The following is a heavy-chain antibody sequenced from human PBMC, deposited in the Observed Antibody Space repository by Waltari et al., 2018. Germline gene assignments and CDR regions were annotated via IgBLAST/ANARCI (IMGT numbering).Heavy chain of an antibody. Sequence: QVQLVQSGAEVKKPGASVKVSCKASGYTFTSYDINWVRQANGQGLEWMGWMSPNSGNTGYAQKFQGRVTMTRNTSISTAYMELSSLRSEDTAVYYCARAQDIVVVPAAIRSSGSYGPYDYWGQGTLVTVSS. CDR3: ARAQDIVVVPAAIRSSGSYGPYDY. CDR1: GYTFTSYD. V-gene: IGHV1-8*01. D-gene: IGHD2-2*02. CDR2: MSPNSGNT. J-gene: IGHJ4*02.